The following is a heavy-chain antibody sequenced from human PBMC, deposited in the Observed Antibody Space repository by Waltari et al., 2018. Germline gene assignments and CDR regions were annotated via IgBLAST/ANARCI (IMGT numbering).Heavy chain of an antibody. CDR2: IKQDGSEK. CDR1: GFSFSSYG. D-gene: IGHD6-19*01. Sequence: ELQLVGSGGRLLQPAGFLRLVCAASGFSFSSYGMSWVRQAAGKGLEWVANIKQDGSEKYYAASVKGRFTIAKNNAKNSLYLQMNSLSAEATAVYYCATSGWYGGGIDYWGQGTLVTVSS. CDR3: ATSGWYGGGIDY. V-gene: IGHV3-7*03. J-gene: IGHJ4*02.